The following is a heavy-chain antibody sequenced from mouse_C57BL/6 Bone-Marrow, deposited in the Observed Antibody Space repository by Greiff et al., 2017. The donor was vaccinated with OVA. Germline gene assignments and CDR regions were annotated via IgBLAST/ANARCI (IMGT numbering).Heavy chain of an antibody. CDR1: GYTFTSYG. CDR3: ARSNDYEGYFDY. CDR2: IYPRSGNT. J-gene: IGHJ2*01. V-gene: IGHV1-81*01. D-gene: IGHD2-4*01. Sequence: VQLQQSGAELARPGASVKLSCKASGYTFTSYGISWVKQRTGQGLEWIGEIYPRSGNTYYNEKFKGKATLTADKSSSTAYMELRSLTSEDSAVYFCARSNDYEGYFDYWGQGTTLTVSS.